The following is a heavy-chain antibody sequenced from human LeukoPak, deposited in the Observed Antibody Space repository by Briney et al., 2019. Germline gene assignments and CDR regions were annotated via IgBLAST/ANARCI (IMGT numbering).Heavy chain of an antibody. J-gene: IGHJ4*02. CDR3: AKTPGIVVVITTYYFDN. CDR2: ISGSGDST. Sequence: GGSLRLSCAASDFTLRSYVMSWVRQAPGKGLEWVSAISGSGDSTYYADSVKGRFTISRDNSKNTLYLQMNSLRAEDTAVYYCAKTPGIVVVITTYYFDNWGQGTLVTVSS. CDR1: DFTLRSYV. D-gene: IGHD3-22*01. V-gene: IGHV3-23*01.